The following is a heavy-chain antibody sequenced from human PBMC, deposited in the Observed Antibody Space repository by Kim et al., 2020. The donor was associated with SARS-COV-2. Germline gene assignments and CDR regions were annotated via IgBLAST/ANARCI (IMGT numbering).Heavy chain of an antibody. V-gene: IGHV3-74*01. CDR2: GRRT. CDR3: ASGLTPGQH. J-gene: IGHJ1*01. Sequence: GRRTSYADSVEGRFTISRDNAKNTLYLQMNSLRAEDTAVYYCASGLTPGQHWGQGTLVTVSS. D-gene: IGHD2-15*01.